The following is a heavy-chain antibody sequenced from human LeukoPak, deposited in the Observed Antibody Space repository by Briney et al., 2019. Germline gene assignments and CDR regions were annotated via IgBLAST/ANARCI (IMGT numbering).Heavy chain of an antibody. J-gene: IGHJ3*02. Sequence: PSETLSLTCAVYGGSFSGYYWSWIRQPPGKGLEWIGEINHSGSTNYNPSLKSRVTISVDTSKNQFSLKLSSVTAADTAVYYCARRVATTGIYAFDIWGQGTMVTVSS. CDR1: GGSFSGYY. CDR2: INHSGST. D-gene: IGHD1-1*01. CDR3: ARRVATTGIYAFDI. V-gene: IGHV4-34*01.